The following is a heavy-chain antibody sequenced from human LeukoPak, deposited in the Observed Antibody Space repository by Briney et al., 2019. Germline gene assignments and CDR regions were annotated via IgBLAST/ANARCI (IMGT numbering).Heavy chain of an antibody. CDR2: ISSSSSYI. J-gene: IGHJ4*02. CDR3: ARDSDYGDTLGPFDY. V-gene: IGHV3-21*01. Sequence: GGSLRLSCAASGFTFSSYSMTWVRQAPGKGLEWVSSISSSSSYIYYADSVKGRFTIPRDNAKNSLYLQMNSLRAEDTAVYYCARDSDYGDTLGPFDYWGQGTLVTVSS. CDR1: GFTFSSYS. D-gene: IGHD4-17*01.